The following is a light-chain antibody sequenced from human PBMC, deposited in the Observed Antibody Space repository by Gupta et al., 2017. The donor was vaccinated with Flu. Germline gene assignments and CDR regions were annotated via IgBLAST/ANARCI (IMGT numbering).Light chain of an antibody. CDR3: AAWDDSLLRV. Sequence: SVLTQPPSASGTPGQRVTISCSGSSSNIGSHTVSWYQQRPGTAPKLLIYKNSQRPSGVPVRFSGSKSGTSASLAISGLQSEDEADYYCAAWDDSLLRVFGGGTKVTVL. V-gene: IGLV1-44*01. J-gene: IGLJ3*02. CDR2: KNS. CDR1: SSNIGSHT.